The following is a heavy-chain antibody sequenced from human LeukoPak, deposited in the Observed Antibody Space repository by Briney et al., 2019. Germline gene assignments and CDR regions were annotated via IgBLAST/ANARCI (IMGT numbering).Heavy chain of an antibody. CDR1: GFTFSDYW. Sequence: GGSLRLSCAASGFTFSDYWMSWVRQSPGQGLEWVAKISQGGREQRFVDSVKGRFTISRDNGKNLLFLQMDSLRAEDTAVYYCAGGALDYWGPGTLVSVSS. CDR3: AGGALDY. CDR2: ISQGGREQ. J-gene: IGHJ4*02. V-gene: IGHV3-7*04.